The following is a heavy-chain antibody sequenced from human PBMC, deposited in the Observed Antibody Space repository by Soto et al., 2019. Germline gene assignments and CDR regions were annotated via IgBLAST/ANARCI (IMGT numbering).Heavy chain of an antibody. CDR2: ISSSSSYI. CDR1: GFTFSSYS. V-gene: IGHV3-21*01. J-gene: IGHJ5*02. Sequence: GGSLRLSCAASGFTFSSYSMNWVRQAPGKGLEWVSSISSSSSYIYYADSVKGRFTISRDKAKNSLYLQMNRLRAEDTAVYYCARVQRITIFGVVSNWFDPWGQGTLVTVSS. D-gene: IGHD3-3*01. CDR3: ARVQRITIFGVVSNWFDP.